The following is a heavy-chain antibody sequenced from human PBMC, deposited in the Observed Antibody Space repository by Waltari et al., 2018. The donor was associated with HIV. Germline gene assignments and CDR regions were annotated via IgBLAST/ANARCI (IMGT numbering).Heavy chain of an antibody. D-gene: IGHD6-13*01. V-gene: IGHV4-34*01. Sequence: QVQLQQWGAGLLKPSETLSLTCAVYGGSFSGYYWSWIRQPPGKGLEWIGEINHSGSTNYNPSLKSRVTISVDTSKNQFSLKLSSVTAADTAVYYCARGPTGVAAAGSWFDPWGQGTLVTVSS. CDR1: GGSFSGYY. J-gene: IGHJ5*02. CDR2: INHSGST. CDR3: ARGPTGVAAAGSWFDP.